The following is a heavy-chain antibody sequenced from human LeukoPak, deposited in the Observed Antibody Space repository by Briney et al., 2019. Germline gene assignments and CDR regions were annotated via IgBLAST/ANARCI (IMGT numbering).Heavy chain of an antibody. CDR2: IGGSGGST. D-gene: IGHD6-6*01. V-gene: IGHV3-23*01. CDR1: GFTFAGYA. CDR3: AHWGSSGPFDY. Sequence: PGGTLRLSCAASGFTFAGYAMTWVRHARGKGLEGVSLIGGSGGSTYYADVAKGRFTISRDNSKNALYLRMNSLRAEDTAVYYCAHWGSSGPFDYWGQGTLVTVSS. J-gene: IGHJ4*02.